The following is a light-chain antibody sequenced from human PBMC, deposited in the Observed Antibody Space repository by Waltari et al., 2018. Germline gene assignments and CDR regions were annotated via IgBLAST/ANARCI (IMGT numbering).Light chain of an antibody. CDR1: SGNIASHY. V-gene: IGLV6-57*04. CDR3: QSYGAGAGDVV. J-gene: IGLJ3*02. Sequence: FILTQPHSVSESPGKTISISCTRSSGNIASHYLQCHHQRPGSAPTCVIYDDNKRPSGVPERFSGSIDSSSNSASLTISGRRTEDEADYYCQSYGAGAGDVVFGGGTKVTVL. CDR2: DDN.